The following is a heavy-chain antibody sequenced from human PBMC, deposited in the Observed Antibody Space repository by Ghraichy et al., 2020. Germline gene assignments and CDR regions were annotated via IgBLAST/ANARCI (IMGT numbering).Heavy chain of an antibody. CDR1: EFTVSNSY. V-gene: IGHV3-53*01. Sequence: GESLNISCAVSEFTVSNSYLTWVRQAPERGLECVSVIYGGGNTYYADSVKGRFTISRDSSKNTLYLQMTSLRAEDTAVYYCARVDEYYYGSGSYWDVWGKGTTVTVSS. J-gene: IGHJ6*04. CDR3: ARVDEYYYGSGSYWDV. D-gene: IGHD3-10*01. CDR2: IYGGGNT.